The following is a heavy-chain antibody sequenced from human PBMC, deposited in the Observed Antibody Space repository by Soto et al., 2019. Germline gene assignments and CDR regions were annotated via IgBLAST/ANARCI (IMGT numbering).Heavy chain of an antibody. CDR1: GYTFTTYY. J-gene: IGHJ4*02. D-gene: IGHD4-17*01. CDR2: ITPSSGST. V-gene: IGHV1-46*01. CDR3: AMAVSTKTAPIDY. Sequence: QVQLVQSGAEVKNPGASVKVSCKASGYTFTTYYLHWLRQARGQGLEWMGIITPSSGSTRYEQKFQDRVTMTRDTSTTTVYMELSSLSSEDTAVYYCAMAVSTKTAPIDYWGQGTLVTVSS.